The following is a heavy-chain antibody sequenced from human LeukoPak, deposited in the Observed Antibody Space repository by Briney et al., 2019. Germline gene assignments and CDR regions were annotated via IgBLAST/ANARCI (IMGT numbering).Heavy chain of an antibody. CDR2: ISSSSSYI. CDR3: ARARGSYAFDI. Sequence: GGSLRLSCAASGFTFSSYSMNWVRQAPGKGLEWVSSISSSSSYIYYADSVKGRFTISRDNAKNSLYLQMNSLRAEDTAVYYCARARGSYAFDIWGQGTMVTVSS. V-gene: IGHV3-21*01. J-gene: IGHJ3*02. CDR1: GFTFSSYS. D-gene: IGHD2-15*01.